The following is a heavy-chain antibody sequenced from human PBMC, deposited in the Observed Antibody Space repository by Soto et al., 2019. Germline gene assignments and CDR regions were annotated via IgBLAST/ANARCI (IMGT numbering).Heavy chain of an antibody. D-gene: IGHD3-9*01. CDR2: IYFSGST. J-gene: IGHJ5*02. CDR1: GDSISSGNYY. CDR3: ARLYYDTTEIWFDP. Sequence: SETLSLTCTVSGDSISSGNYYWSWLRQPPGKGLEWIGYIYFSGSTYYNPSLKSRITISVDTSKNQFSLKLSSVTAADTAVYYCARLYYDTTEIWFDPWGQGTLVTVSS. V-gene: IGHV4-30-4*01.